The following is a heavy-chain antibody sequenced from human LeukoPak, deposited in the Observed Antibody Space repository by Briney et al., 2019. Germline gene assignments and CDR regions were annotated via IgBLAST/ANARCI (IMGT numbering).Heavy chain of an antibody. V-gene: IGHV4-59*01. D-gene: IGHD1-1*01. CDR2: IYYSGNT. CDR3: ARGSGNYYYYYMDV. CDR1: GGSFSTYY. Sequence: PSETLSLTCTVSGGSFSTYYWSWIRQPPGKGLEWIGYIYYSGNTNYNPSLKSRVTISVDTSKNQFSLSLNSVTAADTAVYYCARGSGNYYYYYMDVWGKGTTVTISS. J-gene: IGHJ6*03.